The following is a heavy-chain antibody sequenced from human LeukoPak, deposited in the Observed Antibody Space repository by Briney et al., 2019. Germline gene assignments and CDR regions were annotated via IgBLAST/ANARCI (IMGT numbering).Heavy chain of an antibody. CDR2: ISSSSSYI. D-gene: IGHD2-8*01. CDR3: ARDYCTNGVCYRADNDY. Sequence: GGSLRLSCAASGFTFSSYSMNWVRQAPGKGLEWVSSISSSSSYIYYADSVKGRFPISRDNAKNSLYLQMNSLRAEDTAVYYCARDYCTNGVCYRADNDYLGQGTLVTVSS. CDR1: GFTFSSYS. V-gene: IGHV3-21*01. J-gene: IGHJ4*02.